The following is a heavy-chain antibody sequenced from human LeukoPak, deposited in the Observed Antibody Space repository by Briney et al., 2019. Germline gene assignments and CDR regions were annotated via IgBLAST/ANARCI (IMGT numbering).Heavy chain of an antibody. V-gene: IGHV3-48*02. CDR3: ARSYGSGTYYNDLDY. CDR2: ISTTSTTI. D-gene: IGHD3-10*01. CDR1: GFTFSSFA. J-gene: IGHJ4*02. Sequence: GGSLRLSCAASGFTFSSFAMNWVRQAPGKRLEWVSFISTTSTTIYYAASVKGRFTISRDNAENSLYLQMNSLRDEDTAVYYCARSYGSGTYYNDLDYWGQGTLVTVSS.